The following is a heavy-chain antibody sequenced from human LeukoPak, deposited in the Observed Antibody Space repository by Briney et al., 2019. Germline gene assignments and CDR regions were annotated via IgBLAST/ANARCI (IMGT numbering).Heavy chain of an antibody. V-gene: IGHV2-5*01. Sequence: SGPTLVNPTQTLTLTCTFSGFSLSTRGVGVGWIRQPPGKALECLALLYWSDDKRYSPSLKSRLTITKDTSKNQVVLTMTNMDPVDTATYYCAHVSYSASYYGFDYWGQGALSPSPQ. J-gene: IGHJ4*02. CDR1: GFSLSTRGVG. CDR3: AHVSYSASYYGFDY. CDR2: LYWSDDK. D-gene: IGHD1-26*01.